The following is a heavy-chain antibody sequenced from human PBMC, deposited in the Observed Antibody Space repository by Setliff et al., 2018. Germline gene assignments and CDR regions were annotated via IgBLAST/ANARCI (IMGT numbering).Heavy chain of an antibody. D-gene: IGHD3-22*01. J-gene: IGHJ4*03. CDR2: IKEDGSEK. Sequence: GGSLRLSCAASRVTFSNYWMSWVRQAPGKGLEWVANIKEDGSEKYYVDSVKGRFTISRDNAKNSLDLQMDSLRAEDTAVYYCATDEGVHYSDSRGHLEAWGQGTMVTVSS. CDR3: ATDEGVHYSDSRGHLEA. V-gene: IGHV3-7*01. CDR1: RVTFSNYW.